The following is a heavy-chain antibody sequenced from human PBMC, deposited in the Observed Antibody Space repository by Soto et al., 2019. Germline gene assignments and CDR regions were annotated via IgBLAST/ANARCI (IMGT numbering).Heavy chain of an antibody. V-gene: IGHV3-74*01. D-gene: IGHD2-2*01. Sequence: EVQLVESGGGLVQPGGSLRLSCAASGFTFSSYWMHWVRQAPGKGLVWVSRINSDGSSTSYADSVKGRFTISRDNAKNTLYLQMNSLRAEDTAVYNCARWLGYCISTSCYGGFDYWGQGTLVTVSS. J-gene: IGHJ4*02. CDR3: ARWLGYCISTSCYGGFDY. CDR1: GFTFSSYW. CDR2: INSDGSST.